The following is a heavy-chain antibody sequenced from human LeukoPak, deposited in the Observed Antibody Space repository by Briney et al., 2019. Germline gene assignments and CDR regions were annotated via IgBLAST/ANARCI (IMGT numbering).Heavy chain of an antibody. CDR2: INPNSGGT. CDR3: ARADRLHGGPYLIGP. Sequence: ASVKVSCKTSGYSFTDYYMHWVRQAPGQGLEWMGWINPNSGGTSSAQKFQGRVTMTRNTSISTVYMEVSWLTSDDTAIYYCARADRLHGGPYLIGPWGQGTLVTVSS. J-gene: IGHJ5*02. V-gene: IGHV1-2*02. D-gene: IGHD2-21*01. CDR1: GYSFTDYY.